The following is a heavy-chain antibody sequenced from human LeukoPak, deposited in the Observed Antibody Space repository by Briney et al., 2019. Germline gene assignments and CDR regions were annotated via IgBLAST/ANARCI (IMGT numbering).Heavy chain of an antibody. CDR2: IIPIFGTA. CDR1: GGTFSSYA. Sequence: SVKVSCKASGGTFSSYAISWVRQAPGQGLEWMGGIIPIFGTANYAQKFQGRVTITTDESTSTAYMELSSLRSEDTAVYYYASAITYYYDSSGYYLLDYWGQGTLVTVSS. CDR3: ASAITYYYDSSGYYLLDY. V-gene: IGHV1-69*05. J-gene: IGHJ4*02. D-gene: IGHD3-22*01.